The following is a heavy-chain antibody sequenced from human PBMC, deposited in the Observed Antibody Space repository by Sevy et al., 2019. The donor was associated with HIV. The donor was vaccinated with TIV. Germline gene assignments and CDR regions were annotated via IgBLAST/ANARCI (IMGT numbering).Heavy chain of an antibody. J-gene: IGHJ5*02. CDR1: GYTFTSYG. CDR3: ARDYCHTGNCLNWFFH. CDR2: ISPSSGNT. V-gene: IGHV1-18*01. Sequence: ASVKVSCKASGYTFTSYGISWVRQAPGQGLEWMGWISPSSGNTDYAQKFQGRVTVTSDPSTSTAYMELKNVRSNDTAFYYCARDYCHTGNCLNWFFHWGQGTLVTVSS. D-gene: IGHD1-1*01.